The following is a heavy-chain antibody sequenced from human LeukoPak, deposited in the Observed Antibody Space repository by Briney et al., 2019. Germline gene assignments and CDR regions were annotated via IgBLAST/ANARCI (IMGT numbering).Heavy chain of an antibody. J-gene: IGHJ4*02. Sequence: PGGSLRLSCAASGFTFSSYAMHWVRQAPGKGLEYVSAISSNGGSTYYANSVKGRFTISRDNSKNTLYLQMGSQRAEDMAVYYCARDGPYGSGSTGIDYWGQGTLVTVSS. V-gene: IGHV3-64*01. CDR1: GFTFSSYA. CDR3: ARDGPYGSGSTGIDY. CDR2: ISSNGGST. D-gene: IGHD3-10*01.